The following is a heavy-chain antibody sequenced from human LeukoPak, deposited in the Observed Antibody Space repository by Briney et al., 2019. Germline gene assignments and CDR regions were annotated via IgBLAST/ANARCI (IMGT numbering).Heavy chain of an antibody. CDR3: ARDLGRVGTPD. CDR2: INSDGTST. D-gene: IGHD4-23*01. J-gene: IGHJ4*02. CDR1: GFTFSSYW. V-gene: IGHV3-74*01. Sequence: PGGSLRLSCGASGFTFSSYWMHWVRQAPGKGQVWVSRINSDGTSTNYADSVKGRFTISRDNAKNTLYLQMNSLRAEDTAIYYCARDLGRVGTPDWGQGTLVTVSS.